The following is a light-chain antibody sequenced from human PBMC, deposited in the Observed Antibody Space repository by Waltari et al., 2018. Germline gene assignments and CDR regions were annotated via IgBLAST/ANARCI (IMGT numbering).Light chain of an antibody. V-gene: IGKV1-5*01. CDR3: QQYNNFPFT. CDR2: NAS. Sequence: DIQMTQSPSTLSASVGDRVTLPCRPSQSFGGSLAWFQQKPGKAPKLLIYNASTLEPGVPSRFSGSGSGTEFTLTVSSLQPDDFATYYCQQYNNFPFTFGPGTTV. J-gene: IGKJ3*01. CDR1: QSFGGS.